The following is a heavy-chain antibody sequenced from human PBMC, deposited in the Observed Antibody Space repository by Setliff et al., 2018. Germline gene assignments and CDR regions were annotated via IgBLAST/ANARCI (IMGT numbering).Heavy chain of an antibody. Sequence: GGSLRLSCAASGFAFSTYGIHWVRHTPGKGLEWVAYIRYGESKKDYADYVRGRFTISRDDSKNTVSLQMSSLRAEDTAVYYCAKEIQPRRGPVYDSSGLAFDYWGQGTLVTVSS. CDR1: GFAFSTYG. CDR2: IRYGESKK. J-gene: IGHJ4*01. CDR3: AKEIQPRRGPVYDSSGLAFDY. V-gene: IGHV3-30*02. D-gene: IGHD3-22*01.